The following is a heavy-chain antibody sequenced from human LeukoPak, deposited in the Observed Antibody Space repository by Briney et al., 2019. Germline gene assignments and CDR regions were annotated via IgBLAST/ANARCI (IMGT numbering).Heavy chain of an antibody. D-gene: IGHD2-8*02. CDR2: INPNSGGT. V-gene: IGHV1-2*02. CDR1: GYTFTGYY. CDR3: ARDLTGGARF. J-gene: IGHJ4*02. Sequence: ASVKVSCEASGYTFTGYYMHWVRQAPGQGLEWMGWINPNSGGTKYAQKFQGRVTMTRDTSISTAYMELSRLRSDDTAVYYCARDLTGGARFWGQGTLVTVSS.